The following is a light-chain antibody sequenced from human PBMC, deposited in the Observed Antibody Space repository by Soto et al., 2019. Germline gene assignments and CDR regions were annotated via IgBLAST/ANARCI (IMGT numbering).Light chain of an antibody. J-gene: IGKJ4*01. CDR2: GAS. Sequence: EIVLTQSPGTLSLSPGERATLSCRASQSVSSSYLAWYQQNRGQAPRLLIYGASSRATGIPDRFSGSGSGTDFTLTISRLEPEDFAVYYCQQYGSSPLTFGGGTKVDIK. V-gene: IGKV3-20*01. CDR3: QQYGSSPLT. CDR1: QSVSSSY.